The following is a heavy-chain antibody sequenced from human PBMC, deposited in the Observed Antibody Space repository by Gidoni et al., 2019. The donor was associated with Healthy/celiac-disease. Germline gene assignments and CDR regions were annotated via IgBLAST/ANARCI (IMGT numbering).Heavy chain of an antibody. J-gene: IGHJ5*02. Sequence: QVQLVESGGGVVQPGRSLRLSCAASGFTFSRYGLHWVRQAPGKGLEWVAVISYYGSNKYYADSVKGRFTISRDNSKNTLYLQMNSLRAEDTAVYYCAKDDYPYSNYSNWFDPWGQGTLVTVSS. CDR3: AKDDYPYSNYSNWFDP. CDR2: ISYYGSNK. D-gene: IGHD4-4*01. CDR1: GFTFSRYG. V-gene: IGHV3-30*18.